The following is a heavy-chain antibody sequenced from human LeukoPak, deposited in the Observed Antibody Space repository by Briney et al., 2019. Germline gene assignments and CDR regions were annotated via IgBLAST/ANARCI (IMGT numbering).Heavy chain of an antibody. CDR1: GGTFSSYA. J-gene: IGHJ5*02. CDR2: IIPIFGTA. Sequence: WASVKVSCTTSGGTFSSYAISWVRQAPAQGLEWMGGIIPIFGTANYAQKFQGRVTITADESTSTAYMELSSLRSEDTAVYYCARDSSTWFDPWGQGTLVTVSS. V-gene: IGHV1-69*13. CDR3: ARDSSTWFDP.